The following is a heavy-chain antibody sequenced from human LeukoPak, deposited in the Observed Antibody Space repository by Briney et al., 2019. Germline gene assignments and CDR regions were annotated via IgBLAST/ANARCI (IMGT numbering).Heavy chain of an antibody. CDR3: ARGPPYYYDSSGPYWY. Sequence: TGGSLRLSCAASGFTVSSNYMSWVRQAPGKGLEWVSVIYSGTTTYYADSVKGRFTISRDKSKNTVYLQMNSLRAEDTAVYYCARGPPYYYDSSGPYWYWGQGTLVTVSS. D-gene: IGHD3-22*01. V-gene: IGHV3-66*01. J-gene: IGHJ4*02. CDR2: IYSGTTT. CDR1: GFTVSSNY.